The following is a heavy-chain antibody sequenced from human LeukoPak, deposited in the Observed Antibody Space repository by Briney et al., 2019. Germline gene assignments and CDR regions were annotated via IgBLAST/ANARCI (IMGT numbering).Heavy chain of an antibody. J-gene: IGHJ5*02. V-gene: IGHV1-18*01. CDR1: GYTFTTYD. D-gene: IGHD2/OR15-2a*01. CDR3: ARVVNVDWFDP. CDR2: ISAYNGNT. Sequence: ASVKVSCKASGYTFTTYDINWVRQAPGQGLEWMGWISAYNGNTNYAQKLQGRVTMTTDTSTSTAYMELRSLRSDDTAVYYCARVVNVDWFDPWGQGTLVTVSS.